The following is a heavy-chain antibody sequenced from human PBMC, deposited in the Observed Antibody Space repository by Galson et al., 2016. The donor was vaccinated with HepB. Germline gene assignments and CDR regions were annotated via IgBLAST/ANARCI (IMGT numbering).Heavy chain of an antibody. Sequence: SLRLSCAASGFVFSNFGLSWVRQAPGKGLEWVAGISTRCTTYYSDSVQGRFTISRDNSNNTLYLQMNGLRAEDTAVYYCAKERLVRRIFDHWGQGTLLAVSS. CDR2: ISTRCTT. CDR1: GFVFSNFG. J-gene: IGHJ4*02. V-gene: IGHV3-23*01. CDR3: AKERLVRRIFDH. D-gene: IGHD1-1*01.